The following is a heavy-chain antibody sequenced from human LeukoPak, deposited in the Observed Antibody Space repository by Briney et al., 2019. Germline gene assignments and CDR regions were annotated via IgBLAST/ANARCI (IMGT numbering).Heavy chain of an antibody. V-gene: IGHV3-21*04. D-gene: IGHD3-10*01. Sequence: SVKRRFTISRDNAKNSLYLQMNSLKTEDTAVYYCTRLTMVRGVSDFDYWGQGTLVTVSS. J-gene: IGHJ4*02. CDR3: TRLTMVRGVSDFDY.